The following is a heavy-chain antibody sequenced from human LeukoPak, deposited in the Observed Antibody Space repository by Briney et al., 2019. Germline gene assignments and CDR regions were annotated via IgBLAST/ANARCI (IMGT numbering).Heavy chain of an antibody. D-gene: IGHD6-19*01. J-gene: IGHJ4*02. CDR2: ISYDGSNK. Sequence: GGSLRLSCAASGFTFSSYAMHWVRQAPGKGLEWVAVISYDGSNKYYADSVKGRFTISRDNSKNTLYLQMNSLRAEDTAVYYCARDYVSPYSSGWQAPHYWGQGTLVTVSS. CDR1: GFTFSSYA. V-gene: IGHV3-30-3*01. CDR3: ARDYVSPYSSGWQAPHY.